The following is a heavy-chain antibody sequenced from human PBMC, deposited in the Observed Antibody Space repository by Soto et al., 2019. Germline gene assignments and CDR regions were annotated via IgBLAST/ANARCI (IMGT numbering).Heavy chain of an antibody. CDR2: INPNTGGT. J-gene: IGHJ5*02. CDR3: ARHSGYEATSNWFDH. CDR1: GYTFTGYY. Sequence: QVQLVQSGAEVKKPGASVKVSCKASGYTFTGYYMHWVRQAPGQGLEWMGWINPNTGGTNYAQKFQGWVTMTRDTSISPAHMELSRLRSDDTAVYYCARHSGYEATSNWFDHWGQGTLVTVSS. D-gene: IGHD5-12*01. V-gene: IGHV1-2*04.